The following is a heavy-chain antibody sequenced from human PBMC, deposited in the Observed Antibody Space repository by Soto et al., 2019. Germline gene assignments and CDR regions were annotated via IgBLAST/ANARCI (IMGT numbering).Heavy chain of an antibody. CDR1: GGTFSSYA. D-gene: IGHD2-2*01. J-gene: IGHJ6*02. CDR2: IIPISGTA. Sequence: QVQLVQSGAEVKKPGSSVKVSYKASGGTFSSYAISWVRHAPGQGLDWMGGIIPISGTANYAQKCQGRVTITADESTSTAYMVLSSLRSEDTAVYYCARSHGSSTSLESFYYYYYVMDVWGQGSTGTVSS. V-gene: IGHV1-69*01. CDR3: ARSHGSSTSLESFYYYYYVMDV.